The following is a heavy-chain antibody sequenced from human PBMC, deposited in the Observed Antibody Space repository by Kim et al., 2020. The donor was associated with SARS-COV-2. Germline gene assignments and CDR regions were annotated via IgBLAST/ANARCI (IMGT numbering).Heavy chain of an antibody. CDR3: ARGSSSWYYSTVDY. V-gene: IGHV3-30*04. CDR1: RFTFNTYA. J-gene: IGHJ4*02. CDR2: ISYDGSNK. D-gene: IGHD6-13*01. Sequence: GGSLRLSCEASRFTFNTYAMTWVRQAPGKGLEGVAVISYDGSNKYYADSVKGRFTISRDNSKNTLYLQMTSLRAEDTAVYYCARGSSSWYYSTVDYWGQG.